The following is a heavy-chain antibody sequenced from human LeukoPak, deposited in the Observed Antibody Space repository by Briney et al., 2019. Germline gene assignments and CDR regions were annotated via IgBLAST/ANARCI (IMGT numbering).Heavy chain of an antibody. Sequence: GGSLRLSCAAFGFTFSSYGMHWVRQAPGKGLEWVAFIRYDGSNKYYADSVKGRFTISRDNSKNTLYLQMNSLRAEDTAVYYCAKLWFGELFGGYWGQGTLVTVSS. D-gene: IGHD3-10*01. V-gene: IGHV3-30*02. J-gene: IGHJ4*02. CDR1: GFTFSSYG. CDR2: IRYDGSNK. CDR3: AKLWFGELFGGY.